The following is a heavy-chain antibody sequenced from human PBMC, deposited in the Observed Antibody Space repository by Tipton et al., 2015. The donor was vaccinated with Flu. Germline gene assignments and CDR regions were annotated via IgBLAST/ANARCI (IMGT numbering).Heavy chain of an antibody. CDR3: ARDRVDGYLGEGFDY. CDR1: GGSITSYY. Sequence: TLSLTCTVSGGSITSYYWSWIRQPPGKGLEWIAYIYYSGSTNYNPSLKSRVAISVDTSENQFSLKLSSMTAADTAVYYCARDRVDGYLGEGFDYWGQGALVTVSS. J-gene: IGHJ4*02. V-gene: IGHV4-59*13. D-gene: IGHD5-18*01. CDR2: IYYSGST.